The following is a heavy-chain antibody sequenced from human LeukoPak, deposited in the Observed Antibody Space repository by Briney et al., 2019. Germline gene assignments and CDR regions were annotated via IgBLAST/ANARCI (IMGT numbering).Heavy chain of an antibody. V-gene: IGHV4-39*07. CDR2: IYYSGST. D-gene: IGHD3-22*01. CDR3: ARDSRRDSSGSLG. J-gene: IGHJ4*02. Sequence: SETLSLTCTVSGGSISSNSYYWGWIRQPPGKGLEWIGSIYYSGSTYYNPSLKSRVTISVDTSKNQFSLKLSSVTAADTAVYYCARDSRRDSSGSLGWGQGTLVTVSS. CDR1: GGSISSNSYY.